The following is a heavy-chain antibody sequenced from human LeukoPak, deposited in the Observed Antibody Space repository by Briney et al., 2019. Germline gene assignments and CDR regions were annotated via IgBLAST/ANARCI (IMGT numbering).Heavy chain of an antibody. J-gene: IGHJ4*02. D-gene: IGHD3-10*01. Sequence: SETLSLTCAVYGGFLSGYYWSWIRQPPGKLLEWIGEINHSGSTNYNPSIRRRVTISVDTSKNQFSLKLSSVTAADTAVYYCGRGVGKLINYWGQGTLVTVSS. CDR1: GGFLSGYY. CDR2: INHSGST. CDR3: GRGVGKLINY. V-gene: IGHV4-34*01.